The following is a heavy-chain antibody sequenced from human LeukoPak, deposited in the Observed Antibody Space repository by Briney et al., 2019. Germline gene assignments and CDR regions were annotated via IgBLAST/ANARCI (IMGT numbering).Heavy chain of an antibody. CDR3: AIRMTTAGSFDY. V-gene: IGHV3-9*01. Sequence: PGGSLRLSCAASGFTFDDYAMHWVRQGPGKGLEWVSGISSNSGSLGYADSVKGRFTISRDNAKNSLSLQMHSLRAEDTALYYCAIRMTTAGSFDYWGQGTLVTVSS. CDR2: ISSNSGSL. J-gene: IGHJ4*02. D-gene: IGHD4-11*01. CDR1: GFTFDDYA.